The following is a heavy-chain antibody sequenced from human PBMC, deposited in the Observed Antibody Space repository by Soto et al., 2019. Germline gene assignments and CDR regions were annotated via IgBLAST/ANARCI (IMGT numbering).Heavy chain of an antibody. J-gene: IGHJ6*03. V-gene: IGHV4-31*03. Sequence: QVQLQESGPGLVKPSQTLSLTCTVSGGSISSGGYYWSWIRQHPGKGLEWIGYIYYSGRPYYNPSLKSRVTISVDTSKNQFSLKLSSVTAADTAVYYCARVTIGRGDYYYYYMDVWGKGTTVTVSS. D-gene: IGHD1-26*01. CDR3: ARVTIGRGDYYYYYMDV. CDR2: IYYSGRP. CDR1: GGSISSGGYY.